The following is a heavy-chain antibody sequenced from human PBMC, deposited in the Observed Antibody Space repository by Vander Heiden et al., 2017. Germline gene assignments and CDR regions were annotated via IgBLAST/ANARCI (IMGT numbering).Heavy chain of an antibody. CDR2: ISSDGGIK. Sequence: QLQLVESGGGAVQPGGALRLSGAASGFPVSTYVMHWVRQAPGKGLEWVAVISSDGGIKYYADSVKGRLTISRDNSKNTLYLQMNGLRAEDTAVFYCASDPVRAVTTRYFDYWGQGTLVTVSS. CDR3: ASDPVRAVTTRYFDY. V-gene: IGHV3-30-3*01. CDR1: GFPVSTYV. D-gene: IGHD4-17*01. J-gene: IGHJ4*02.